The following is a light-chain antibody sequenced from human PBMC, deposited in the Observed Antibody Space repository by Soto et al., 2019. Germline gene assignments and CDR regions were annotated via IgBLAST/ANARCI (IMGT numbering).Light chain of an antibody. CDR3: SSYTSSTTYV. V-gene: IGLV2-14*01. CDR2: EVS. CDR1: SSDVGRYNY. Sequence: QSALTQPASVSGSPGQSITISCTGTSSDVGRYNYVSWYQQHPGKAPKLVIYEVSNRPSGVSNRFSGSKSGNTASLTISGLQAEDEVDYYCSSYTSSTTYVFGTGTQLTVL. J-gene: IGLJ1*01.